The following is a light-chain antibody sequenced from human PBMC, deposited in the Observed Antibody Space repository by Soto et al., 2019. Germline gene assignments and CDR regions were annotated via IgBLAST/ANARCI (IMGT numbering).Light chain of an antibody. CDR3: QQYNNWPPCT. CDR2: GAS. V-gene: IGKV3-15*01. J-gene: IGKJ2*02. Sequence: EIVMTQSPATLSVSPGERTTLSCRASQSVSNKLAWYQQKPGQAPRLLIYGASTRAAGIPARFSGSGSGTEFTLTIRSLQSEDFAVYHCQQYNNWPPCTFGQGTKLEIK. CDR1: QSVSNK.